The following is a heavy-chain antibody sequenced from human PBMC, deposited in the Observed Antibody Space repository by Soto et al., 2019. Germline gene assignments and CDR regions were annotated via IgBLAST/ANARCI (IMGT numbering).Heavy chain of an antibody. J-gene: IGHJ4*02. D-gene: IGHD6-19*01. CDR3: ASSIPRGSGWEDY. CDR1: GGSISSYY. CDR2: IYYSGST. Sequence: SETLSLTCTVSGGSISSYYWSWIRQPPGKGLEWIGYIYYSGSTNDNPSLKSRVTISVDTSKNQFSLKLRSVTAADTAVYYCASSIPRGSGWEDYWGQGTLVTVSS. V-gene: IGHV4-59*08.